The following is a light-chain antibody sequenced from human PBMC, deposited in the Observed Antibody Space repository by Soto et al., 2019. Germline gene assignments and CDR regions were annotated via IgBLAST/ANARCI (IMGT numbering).Light chain of an antibody. CDR1: QGISSW. J-gene: IGKJ1*01. V-gene: IGKV1-5*01. CDR3: QQYNSYSCT. CDR2: DAS. Sequence: TRMTQSPSSFSASTGDRVTITCRASQGISSWLAWYQQKPGKAPKLLIYDASSLESGVPSRFSGSGSGTEFTLTISSLQPDDFATYYCQQYNSYSCTFGQGTKVDI.